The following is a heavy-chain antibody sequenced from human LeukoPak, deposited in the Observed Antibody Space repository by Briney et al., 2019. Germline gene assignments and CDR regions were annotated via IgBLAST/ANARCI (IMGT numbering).Heavy chain of an antibody. CDR2: ISYDGSNK. CDR1: GFTFSSYA. D-gene: IGHD6-13*01. CDR3: ARDLGSSSMNWFDP. Sequence: GGSLRLSCAASGFTFSSYAMSWVRQAPGKGLEWVAVISYDGSNKYYADSVKGRFTISRDNSKNTLYLQMNSLRAEDTAVYYCARDLGSSSMNWFDPWGQGTLVTVSS. J-gene: IGHJ5*02. V-gene: IGHV3-30-3*01.